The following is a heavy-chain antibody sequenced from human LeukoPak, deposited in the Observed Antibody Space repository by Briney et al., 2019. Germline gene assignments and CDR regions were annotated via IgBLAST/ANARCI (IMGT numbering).Heavy chain of an antibody. Sequence: ASVKVSCKASGYTFTSYGISWVRQAPGQGLEWMGWISAYNGNTNYAQKLQGRVTMTTDTSTSTAYMELRSLRSDDTAVYYCARMNYDSSGYPGVYFDYWGQGTLATVSS. J-gene: IGHJ4*02. V-gene: IGHV1-18*01. CDR2: ISAYNGNT. CDR1: GYTFTSYG. D-gene: IGHD3-22*01. CDR3: ARMNYDSSGYPGVYFDY.